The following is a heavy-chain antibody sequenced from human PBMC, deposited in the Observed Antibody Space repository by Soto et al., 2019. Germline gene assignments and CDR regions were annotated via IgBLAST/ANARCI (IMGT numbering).Heavy chain of an antibody. CDR1: GFTFSSYW. D-gene: IGHD6-6*01. CDR3: ARGPPYSSSSGLILFDY. Sequence: GGSLRLSCAASGFTFSSYWMSWVHQAPGKGLEWVANIKQDGSEKYYVDSVKGRFTISRDNAKNSLYLQMNSLRAEDTAVYYCARGPPYSSSSGLILFDYWGQGTLVTVSS. V-gene: IGHV3-7*05. J-gene: IGHJ4*02. CDR2: IKQDGSEK.